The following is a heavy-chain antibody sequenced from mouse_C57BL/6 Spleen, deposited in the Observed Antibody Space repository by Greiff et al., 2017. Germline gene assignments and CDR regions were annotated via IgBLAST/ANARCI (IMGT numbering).Heavy chain of an antibody. CDR3: ARTRDYDREDLTDY. CDR1: GFTFTSYW. V-gene: IGHV1-64*01. J-gene: IGHJ2*01. Sequence: QVQLQQPGAELVKPGASVKLSCKASGFTFTSYWMHWVKQRPGQGLEWIVMIHPNSGSTNYNEKFKGKATLTGDKSSSTAYMQLSRLTSEDSTVYYAARTRDYDREDLTDYWGQGTTLTVSS. D-gene: IGHD2-4*01. CDR2: IHPNSGST.